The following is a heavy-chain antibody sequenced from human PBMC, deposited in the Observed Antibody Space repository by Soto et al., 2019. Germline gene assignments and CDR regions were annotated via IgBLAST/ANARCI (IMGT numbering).Heavy chain of an antibody. J-gene: IGHJ3*02. Sequence: SVKVSCKASGGTFSSYAISWVRQAPGQGLEWMGGIIPIFGTANYAQKFQGRGTITADESTSTAYMELSSLRSEDTAVYYCARFGDSSGMSGTVDAFDIWGQGTMVTVSS. V-gene: IGHV1-69*13. D-gene: IGHD3-10*01. CDR2: IIPIFGTA. CDR3: ARFGDSSGMSGTVDAFDI. CDR1: GGTFSSYA.